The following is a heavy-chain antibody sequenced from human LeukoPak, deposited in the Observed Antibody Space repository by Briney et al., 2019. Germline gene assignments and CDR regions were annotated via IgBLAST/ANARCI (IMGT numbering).Heavy chain of an antibody. J-gene: IGHJ4*02. V-gene: IGHV4-59*12. CDR2: IYYSGST. CDR3: ARGRKMANRGTPGY. D-gene: IGHD5-24*01. CDR1: GGSISSYY. Sequence: SETLSLTCTVSGGSISSYYWSWIRQPPGKGLEWIGYIYYSGSTNYNPSLKSRVTISVDTSKNQFSLKLSSVTAADTAVYYCARGRKMANRGTPGYWGQGTLVTVSS.